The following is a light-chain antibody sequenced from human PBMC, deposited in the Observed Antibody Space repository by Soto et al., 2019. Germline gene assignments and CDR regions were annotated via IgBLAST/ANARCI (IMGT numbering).Light chain of an antibody. Sequence: EVVMTQSPATLSVSPGERATLSCRASQRISSNLAWYQQRRGQAPRLLIYGASTRAPGIPARFSGSGSETEFTLTISSLQSEDFAVYYCHHYNNWPPWTFGQGTRLEIK. CDR3: HHYNNWPPWT. CDR1: QRISSN. J-gene: IGKJ5*01. CDR2: GAS. V-gene: IGKV3-15*01.